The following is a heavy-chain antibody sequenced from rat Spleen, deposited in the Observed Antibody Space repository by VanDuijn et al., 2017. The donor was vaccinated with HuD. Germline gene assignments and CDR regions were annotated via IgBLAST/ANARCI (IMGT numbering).Heavy chain of an antibody. CDR2: ISYDGSST. V-gene: IGHV5-29*01. D-gene: IGHD2-1*01. CDR1: GFTFSDYY. J-gene: IGHJ2*01. CDR3: ARRYDFDY. Sequence: EVQLVASGGDLVQPGRSLKLSCAASGFTFSDYYMAWVRQAPTKGLEWVATISYDGSSTYYRDSVKGRFTISRDNAKSTLYLQMDSLRSEDTASYYCARRYDFDYWGQGVMVTVSS.